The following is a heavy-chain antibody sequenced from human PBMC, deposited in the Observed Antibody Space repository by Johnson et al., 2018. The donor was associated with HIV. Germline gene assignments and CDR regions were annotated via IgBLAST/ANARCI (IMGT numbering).Heavy chain of an antibody. D-gene: IGHD3-9*01. V-gene: IGHV3-30*02. CDR2: IRYDGSDK. CDR1: GFTFSTFG. Sequence: QVQLVESGGGVVQPGRSLRLSCAASGFTFSTFGMHWVRQAPGKGLEWVAFIRYDGSDKYYGDSVKGRFTISRDNSKNTLYLQMNSLRVEDTAVYYCAKDRSIYDIIYAFDIWGQGTMVTVSS. J-gene: IGHJ3*02. CDR3: AKDRSIYDIIYAFDI.